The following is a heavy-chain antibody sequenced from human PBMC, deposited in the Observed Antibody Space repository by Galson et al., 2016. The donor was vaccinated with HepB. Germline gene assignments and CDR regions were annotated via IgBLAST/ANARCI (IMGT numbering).Heavy chain of an antibody. D-gene: IGHD5/OR15-5a*01. Sequence: SVKVSCKASGYTFSSYDINWVRQATGQGLEWMGWMNPNSGNTGYAQKFQGRVIMTRDTSISTAYMELSSLRSEDTAVYYCARDRGYRVYVSWAYWGQGNPVTVSS. CDR3: ARDRGYRVYVSWAY. CDR1: GYTFSSYD. J-gene: IGHJ4*02. CDR2: MNPNSGNT. V-gene: IGHV1-8*01.